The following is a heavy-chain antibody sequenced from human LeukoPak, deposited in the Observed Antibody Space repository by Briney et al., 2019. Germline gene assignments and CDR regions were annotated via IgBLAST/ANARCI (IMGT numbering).Heavy chain of an antibody. D-gene: IGHD5-12*01. J-gene: IGHJ4*02. CDR2: ISSSSSYI. CDR3: ARDPYSGYPYFDY. V-gene: IGHV3-21*01. Sequence: PGGSLRLSCAASGFTFSSYSMNWVRQAPGKGLEWASSISSSSSYIYYADSVKGRFTISRDNAKNSLYLQMNSLRAEDTAVYYCARDPYSGYPYFDYWGQGTLVTVSS. CDR1: GFTFSSYS.